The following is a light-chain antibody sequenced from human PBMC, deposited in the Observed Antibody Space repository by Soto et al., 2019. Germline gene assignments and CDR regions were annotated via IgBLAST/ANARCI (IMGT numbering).Light chain of an antibody. CDR3: SSYAGSRNV. CDR1: SSAVGCYNY. Sequence: QALLTQPPSASGPPGQSVAISCTGTSSAVGCYNYVSSYQPHPGKAPKLMIYEVNTRPSGVPDRFSGSKSGNTASLTVSGLQPEDEADYYCSSYAGSRNVFGTGT. V-gene: IGLV2-8*01. CDR2: EVN. J-gene: IGLJ1*01.